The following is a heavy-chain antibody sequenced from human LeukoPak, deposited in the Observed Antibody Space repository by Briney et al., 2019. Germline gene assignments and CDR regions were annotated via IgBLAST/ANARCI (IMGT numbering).Heavy chain of an antibody. D-gene: IGHD3-22*01. V-gene: IGHV3-23*01. CDR1: GFTFSSYA. Sequence: PGGSLRLSCAGSGFTFSSYAMSWVRQAPGTGLEWVSAISGSGGSTYYADSVKGRFTIPRDNSKNTLYLQMNSLIAEDTAVYYCAKDQYYYDSSGIFDYWGQGTLVTVSS. CDR3: AKDQYYYDSSGIFDY. J-gene: IGHJ4*02. CDR2: ISGSGGST.